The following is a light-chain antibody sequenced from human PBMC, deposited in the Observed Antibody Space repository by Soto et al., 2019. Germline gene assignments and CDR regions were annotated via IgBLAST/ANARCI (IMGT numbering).Light chain of an antibody. CDR1: QSVSSSY. Sequence: EIVLTQTKGTLSVSPGARATLSCRASQSVSSSYLAWYQQKPGQAPRLLIYGASSRATGIPDRFSGSGSGTDFTLTISRLEPEDFAVYYCQQRSNWPLTFGGGTNVDIK. J-gene: IGKJ4*01. CDR3: QQRSNWPLT. V-gene: IGKV3D-20*02. CDR2: GAS.